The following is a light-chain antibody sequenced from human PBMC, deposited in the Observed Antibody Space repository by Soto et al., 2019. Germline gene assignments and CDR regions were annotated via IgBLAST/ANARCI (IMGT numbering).Light chain of an antibody. CDR3: QQYSSDST. V-gene: IGKV1-5*03. CDR1: QNINNW. J-gene: IGKJ1*01. CDR2: RAS. Sequence: DIQMTQSPSTLSASVGDRVTITCRASQNINNWLACYQQKPGKAPQLLIYRASSLENGVPSRFSGRGSGTDVSFTITSLQPDDLATYYCQQYSSDSTFGQGTKVEIK.